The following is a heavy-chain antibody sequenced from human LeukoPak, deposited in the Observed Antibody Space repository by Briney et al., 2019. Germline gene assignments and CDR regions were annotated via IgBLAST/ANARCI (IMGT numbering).Heavy chain of an antibody. D-gene: IGHD6-19*01. Sequence: GGSLRLSCAASGFTFSSYAMSWVRQAPGKGLEWVSAISGSGGSTYYADSVKGRFTISRDNSKNTLYLQMNSLRAEDTAVYYCAKPASSVWYQSDYYFDYWGQGTLVTVSS. CDR1: GFTFSSYA. CDR2: ISGSGGST. CDR3: AKPASSVWYQSDYYFDY. J-gene: IGHJ4*02. V-gene: IGHV3-23*01.